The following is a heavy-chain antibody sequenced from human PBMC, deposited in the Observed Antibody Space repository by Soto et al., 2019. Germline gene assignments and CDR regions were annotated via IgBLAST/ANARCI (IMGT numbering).Heavy chain of an antibody. CDR1: GFTFSSYA. Sequence: GGSLRLSCAAAGFTFSSYAMSWVRHAPGKGREWVSAISGSVGSTYYSDSVKGRFTISRYKSKNTLYLKMNSLRAEDTAVYFFANDRTGPLSYWGQGTLVTVS. CDR2: ISGSVGST. J-gene: IGHJ4*02. CDR3: ANDRTGPLSY. D-gene: IGHD3-9*01. V-gene: IGHV3-23*01.